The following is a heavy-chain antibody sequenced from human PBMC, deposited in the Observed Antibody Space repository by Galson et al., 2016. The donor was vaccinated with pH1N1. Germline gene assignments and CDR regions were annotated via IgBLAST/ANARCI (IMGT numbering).Heavy chain of an antibody. V-gene: IGHV3-23*01. CDR2: ISESGGES. D-gene: IGHD1-1*01. CDR3: AKATTHDLWYYYGMDV. J-gene: IGHJ6*02. Sequence: SLRLSCAASGFTFSSYAMNWVRQAPGKGLEWVSFISESGGESYYADSVKGRFTISRDNSKNTLFLQVNSLRAEDTAVYYCAKATTHDLWYYYGMDVWGQGTPVTVSS. CDR1: GFTFSSYA.